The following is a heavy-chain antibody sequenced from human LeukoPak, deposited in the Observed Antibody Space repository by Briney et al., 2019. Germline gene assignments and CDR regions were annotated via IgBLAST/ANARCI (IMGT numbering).Heavy chain of an antibody. CDR2: VDHTGST. J-gene: IGHJ6*03. D-gene: IGHD4-11*01. CDR3: ARGRVSSSTWYSTYYYFFYMDF. CDR1: GGSISSSTYY. Sequence: KPSETLSLTCTVSGGSISSSTYYWGWVRQPPGKGLEWIGYVDHTGSTKFNPSLNGRVSISRDTSNNFFSLRLRSVTAADTAVYFCARGRVSSSTWYSTYYYFFYMDFWGKGTTVTVSS. V-gene: IGHV4-61*03.